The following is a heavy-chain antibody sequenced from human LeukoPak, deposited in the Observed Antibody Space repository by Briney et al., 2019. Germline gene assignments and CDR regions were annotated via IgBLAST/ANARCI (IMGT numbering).Heavy chain of an antibody. D-gene: IGHD3-22*01. J-gene: IGHJ3*02. Sequence: PSETLSLTCTVPGGSISSGGYYWSWIRQHPGKGLEWIGYIYYSGSTYYNPSLKSRVTISVDTSKNQFSLKLSSVTAADTAVYYCARASTYYDSRQNAFDIWGQGTMVTVSS. V-gene: IGHV4-31*03. CDR3: ARASTYYDSRQNAFDI. CDR2: IYYSGST. CDR1: GGSISSGGYY.